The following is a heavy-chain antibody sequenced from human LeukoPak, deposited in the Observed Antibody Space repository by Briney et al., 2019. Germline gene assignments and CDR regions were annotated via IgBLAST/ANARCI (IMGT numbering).Heavy chain of an antibody. CDR1: GGSISSSSYY. CDR2: IYYSGST. CDR3: ASRSGIAAAVWYFDL. V-gene: IGHV4-39*01. J-gene: IGHJ2*01. D-gene: IGHD6-13*01. Sequence: SETLSLTCTVSGGSISSSSYYWGWIRQPPGKGLEWIGSIYYSGSTYYNPSLKSRVTISVDTSKNQFSLKLSSVTAADTAVYYCASRSGIAAAVWYFDLWGRGTLVTVSS.